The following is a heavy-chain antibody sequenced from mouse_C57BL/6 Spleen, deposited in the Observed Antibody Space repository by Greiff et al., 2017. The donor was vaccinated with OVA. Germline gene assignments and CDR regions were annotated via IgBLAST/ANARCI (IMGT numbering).Heavy chain of an antibody. CDR1: GFTFSSYT. CDR3: ARQSQLRYFDY. Sequence: EVHLVESGGGLVKPGGSLKLSCAASGFTFSSYTMSWVRQTPEKRLEWVATISGGGGNTYYPDSVKGRFTISRDNAKNTLYLQMSSLRSEDTALYYCARQSQLRYFDYWGQGTTLTVSS. CDR2: ISGGGGNT. J-gene: IGHJ2*01. V-gene: IGHV5-9*01.